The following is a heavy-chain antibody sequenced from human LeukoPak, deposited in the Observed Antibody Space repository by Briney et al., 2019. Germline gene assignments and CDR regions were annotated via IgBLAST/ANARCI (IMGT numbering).Heavy chain of an antibody. CDR1: GGSVSSGSYY. D-gene: IGHD2-2*01. Sequence: SETLSLTCTVSGGSVSSGSYYWSWIRQPPGKGLEWIGTIYYRGSTYSNPSLNSRVTISLDTSKNQFSLRLRSVTAADTALYYCARHYLSDGILSTFDPWGQGTLVTVSS. V-gene: IGHV4-39*01. CDR3: ARHYLSDGILSTFDP. CDR2: IYYRGST. J-gene: IGHJ5*02.